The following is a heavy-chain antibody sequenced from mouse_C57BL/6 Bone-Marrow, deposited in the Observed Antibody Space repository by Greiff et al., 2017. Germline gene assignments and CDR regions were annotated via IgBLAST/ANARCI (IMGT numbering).Heavy chain of an antibody. CDR1: GFNIHDYY. CDR2: IDPEDGDT. Sequence: EVQLQESGAELVKPGASVKLSCTASGFNIHDYYIPWVKQRPEQGLAWIGRIDPEDGDTKYAPKFQDKATITADTSSTTAYLQLSSLTSEDTAVYYCTRSLIYYGTNYWGQGTTLTVSS. CDR3: TRSLIYYGTNY. V-gene: IGHV14-2*01. J-gene: IGHJ2*01. D-gene: IGHD1-1*01.